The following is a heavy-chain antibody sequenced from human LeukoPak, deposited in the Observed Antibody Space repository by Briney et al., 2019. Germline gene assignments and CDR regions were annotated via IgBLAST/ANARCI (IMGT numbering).Heavy chain of an antibody. D-gene: IGHD5-18*01. CDR3: ARDLYSYGSAAFGY. V-gene: IGHV3-30-3*01. J-gene: IGHJ4*02. CDR2: ISYDGSNK. CDR1: GFTFSSYA. Sequence: GGSLRLSCAASGFTFSSYAMHWVRQAPGKGLEWVAVISYDGSNKYYADSVKGRFTISRDNSKSTLYLQMNSLRAEDTAVYYCARDLYSYGSAAFGYWGQGTLVTVSS.